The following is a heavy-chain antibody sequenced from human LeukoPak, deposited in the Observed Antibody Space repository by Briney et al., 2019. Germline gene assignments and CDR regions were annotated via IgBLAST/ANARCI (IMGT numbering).Heavy chain of an antibody. D-gene: IGHD3-16*01. CDR1: GFTFSSYA. CDR2: ISYDGSNK. V-gene: IGHV3-30-3*01. J-gene: IGHJ4*02. Sequence: GGSLRLSCAASGFTFSSYAMHWVRQAPGKGLEWVAIISYDGSNKYYADSVKGRFTISRDSSKNTLYLRMNSLRAEDTAVYYCARETEGVDYWGQGTLVTVSS. CDR3: ARETEGVDY.